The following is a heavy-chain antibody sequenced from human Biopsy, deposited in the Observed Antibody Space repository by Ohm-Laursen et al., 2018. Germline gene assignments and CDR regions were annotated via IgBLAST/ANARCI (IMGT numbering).Heavy chain of an antibody. Sequence: GTLSLTCAVSGDSISSYYWSWIRQPPGKGLEWIGYVYYTGSTDYNPSLQSRVTISVDTSKNHFSLRLRSVTPADTAIYYCARDRGYYSDRTVPGYFDLWGRGTLVTVSS. J-gene: IGHJ2*01. CDR3: ARDRGYYSDRTVPGYFDL. CDR1: GDSISSYY. CDR2: VYYTGST. V-gene: IGHV4-59*01. D-gene: IGHD3-22*01.